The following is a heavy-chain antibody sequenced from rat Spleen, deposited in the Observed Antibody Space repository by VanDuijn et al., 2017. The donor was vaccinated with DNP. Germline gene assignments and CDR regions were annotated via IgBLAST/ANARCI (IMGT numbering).Heavy chain of an antibody. D-gene: IGHD4-3*01. CDR1: G. CDR2: IWGHGST. J-gene: IGHJ2*01. V-gene: IGHV2S75*01. CDR3: VREESGVDY. Sequence: GVVWVRPSPGKGLEWMGIIWGHGSTDYSSTLKSRLSINRDTSKSQVFLKMNSLQTDDTAIYYCVREESGVDYWGQGVMVTVSS.